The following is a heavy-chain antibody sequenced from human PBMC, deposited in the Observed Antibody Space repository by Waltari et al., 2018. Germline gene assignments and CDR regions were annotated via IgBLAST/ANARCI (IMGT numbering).Heavy chain of an antibody. CDR1: GDSITNYY. CDR2: IYNSGTT. CDR3: ARVSRSSGTYYYYMDV. V-gene: IGHV4-4*07. D-gene: IGHD3-22*01. Sequence: QVQLQESGPGLVKPSETLSPTCTVSGDSITNYYWNWIRQPAGKGLEWIGRIYNSGTTNYNPSFQSRVTMSRDTSKNQFSLNLNSVTAADTAVYYCARVSRSSGTYYYYMDVWGTGTTVTVS. J-gene: IGHJ6*03.